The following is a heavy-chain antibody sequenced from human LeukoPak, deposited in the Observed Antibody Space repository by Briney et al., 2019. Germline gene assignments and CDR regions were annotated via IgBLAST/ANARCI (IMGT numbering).Heavy chain of an antibody. CDR1: GFTFSSYW. CDR2: ISDSGGST. J-gene: IGHJ6*03. V-gene: IGHV3-23*01. CDR3: AKNKGADLYYYYMDV. Sequence: GGSLRLSCAASGFTFSSYWMSWVRQAPGKGLEWVSIISDSGGSTYYADSVKGRFTISRDNSKNTLYLQMNSLRAEDTAVYYCAKNKGADLYYYYMDVWGKGTTVTVSS.